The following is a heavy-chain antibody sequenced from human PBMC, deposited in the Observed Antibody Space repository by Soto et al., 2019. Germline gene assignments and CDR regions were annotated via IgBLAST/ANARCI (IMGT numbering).Heavy chain of an antibody. J-gene: IGHJ4*02. CDR3: AKDYDAYRDGYNFDY. CDR2: ISWNSGSI. D-gene: IGHD5-12*01. CDR1: GFTFDDYA. Sequence: EVPLVESGGGLVQPGRSLRLSCAASGFTFDDYAMHWVRQAPGKGLEWVSGISWNSGSIGYADSVKGRFTISRDNAXXSLYLQMNSLRAEDTALYYCAKDYDAYRDGYNFDYWGQGTLVTVSS. V-gene: IGHV3-9*01.